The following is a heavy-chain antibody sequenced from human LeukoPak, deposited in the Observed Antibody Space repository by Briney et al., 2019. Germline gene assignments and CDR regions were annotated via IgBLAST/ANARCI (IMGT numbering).Heavy chain of an antibody. CDR2: IKSKTDGGTT. Sequence: GGSLRLSCAASGFTFSNAWMSWVRQAPGKGLEWVGRIKSKTDGGTTDYAAPVKGRFTISRDDSKNTLYLQMNSLKTEDTAVYYRTTLYCSGGSCYSGYFQHWGQGTLVTVSS. V-gene: IGHV3-15*01. D-gene: IGHD2-15*01. CDR1: GFTFSNAW. J-gene: IGHJ1*01. CDR3: TTLYCSGGSCYSGYFQH.